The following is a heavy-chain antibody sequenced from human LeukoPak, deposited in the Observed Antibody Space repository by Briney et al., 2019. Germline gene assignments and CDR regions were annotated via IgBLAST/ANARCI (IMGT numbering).Heavy chain of an antibody. Sequence: TGGSLRLSCAASGFTFSSYSMHWVRQAPGKGLEWVAVISYDGINKYYADSVKGRFTISRDNSKNTLYLQMNSLRAEDTAVYYCAKDNSGSSTGGYYFDSWGQGTLVTVSS. CDR2: ISYDGINK. CDR3: AKDNSGSSTGGYYFDS. D-gene: IGHD1-26*01. V-gene: IGHV3-30*18. CDR1: GFTFSSYS. J-gene: IGHJ4*02.